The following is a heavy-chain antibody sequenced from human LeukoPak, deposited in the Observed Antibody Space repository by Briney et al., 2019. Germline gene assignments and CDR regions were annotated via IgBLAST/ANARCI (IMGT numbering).Heavy chain of an antibody. Sequence: GSLRLSCVASGFTFKNCAMSWVRQAPGKGLEWVSGINYSGGHKYYADSVKGRYTISGDSSKNALSLQMNSLPTEDTAVYYCAKDDSMTLDHFDYWGQGALVSVSS. CDR3: AKDDSMTLDHFDY. J-gene: IGHJ4*02. CDR2: INYSGGHK. V-gene: IGHV3-23*01. CDR1: GFTFKNCA. D-gene: IGHD4-11*01.